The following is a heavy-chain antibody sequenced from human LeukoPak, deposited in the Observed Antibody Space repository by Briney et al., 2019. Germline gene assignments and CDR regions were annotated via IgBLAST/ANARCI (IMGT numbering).Heavy chain of an antibody. D-gene: IGHD4-11*01. CDR2: IKQDGSDK. J-gene: IGHJ6*03. CDR1: GFTFSNYW. V-gene: IGHV3-7*01. CDR3: AREKGNYDGYYNYYMDV. Sequence: GGSLRLSCAASGFTFSNYWMNWVRQAPGRGLEWVANIKQDGSDKYYVDSVKGRFTISRDNAKNSLYLQMNSLRAEDTAVYYCAREKGNYDGYYNYYMDVWGKGTTVTVSS.